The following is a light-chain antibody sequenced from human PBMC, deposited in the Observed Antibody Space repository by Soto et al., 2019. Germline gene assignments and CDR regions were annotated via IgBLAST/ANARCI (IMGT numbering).Light chain of an antibody. V-gene: IGKV1-8*01. CDR2: AAS. CDR1: QSIGSW. Sequence: IQMTQSPSSLSASVGDRVTITCRASQSIGSWLAWYQQKPGKAPKLLIYAASTLQGGVPSRFSGSGSGTDFTLTSSCLQSEDFATYYCQQYYSYPRTFGQGTKVDIK. CDR3: QQYYSYPRT. J-gene: IGKJ1*01.